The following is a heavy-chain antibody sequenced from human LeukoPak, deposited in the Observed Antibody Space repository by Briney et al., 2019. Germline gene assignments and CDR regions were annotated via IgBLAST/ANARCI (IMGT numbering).Heavy chain of an antibody. CDR3: ARHAANYGDYVGPDFDY. CDR1: GYTFTGYY. V-gene: IGHV1-2*02. D-gene: IGHD4-17*01. CDR2: INPNSGGT. J-gene: IGHJ4*02. Sequence: RASVKVSCTASGYTFTGYYMHWVRQAPGQGLEWMGWINPNSGGTNYAQKFQGRVTMTRDTSISTAYMELSRLRSDDTAVYYCARHAANYGDYVGPDFDYWGQGTLVTVSS.